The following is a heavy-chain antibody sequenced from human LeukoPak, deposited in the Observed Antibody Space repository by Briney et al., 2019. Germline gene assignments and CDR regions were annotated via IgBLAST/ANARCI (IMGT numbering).Heavy chain of an antibody. Sequence: SETLSLTCTVSGGSISSYYWSWIRQPPGKGLEWIGYIYYSGSTNYNPSLKSRVTISVDTSKNQFSLKLSSVTAADTAVYYCARVWFGELFEGWFDPWGQGTLVTVSS. V-gene: IGHV4-59*01. D-gene: IGHD3-10*01. CDR3: ARVWFGELFEGWFDP. J-gene: IGHJ5*02. CDR1: GGSISSYY. CDR2: IYYSGST.